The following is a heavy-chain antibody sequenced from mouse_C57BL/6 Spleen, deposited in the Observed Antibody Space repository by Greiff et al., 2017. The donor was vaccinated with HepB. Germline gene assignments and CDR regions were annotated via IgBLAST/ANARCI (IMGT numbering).Heavy chain of an antibody. V-gene: IGHV1-55*01. D-gene: IGHD2-1*01. J-gene: IGHJ4*01. CDR2: IYPGSGST. CDR3: ARERKGSTYAMDY. Sequence: VQLQQPGAELVKPGASVKMSCKASGYTFTSYWITWVKQRPGQGLEWIGYIYPGSGSTTYNEKFKSKATLTVDTSSSTAYMQLSSLTSEDSAVYYCARERKGSTYAMDYWGQGTSVTVSS. CDR1: GYTFTSYW.